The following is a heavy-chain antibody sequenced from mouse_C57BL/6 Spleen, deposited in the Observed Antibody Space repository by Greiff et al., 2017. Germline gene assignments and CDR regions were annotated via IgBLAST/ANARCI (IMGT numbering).Heavy chain of an antibody. J-gene: IGHJ4*01. V-gene: IGHV5-17*01. CDR3: ARRSTMITTVYYYAMDY. CDR2: ISSGSSTI. CDR1: GFTFSDYG. D-gene: IGHD2-4*01. Sequence: EVKLQVSGGGLVKPGGSLTLSCAASGFTFSDYGMHWVRQAPEKGLVWVAYISSGSSTIYYADTVKGRFTISRDNAKNTLFLQMTSLRSEDTAMYYCARRSTMITTVYYYAMDYWGQGTSVTVSS.